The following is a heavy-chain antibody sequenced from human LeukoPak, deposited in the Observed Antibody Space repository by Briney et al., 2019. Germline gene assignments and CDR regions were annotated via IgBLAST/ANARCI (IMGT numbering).Heavy chain of an antibody. CDR2: IIPIFGTA. D-gene: IGHD4-23*01. CDR1: GGTFSSYA. CDR3: ASTTVVTPSSHAFDI. J-gene: IGHJ3*02. Sequence: SVKVSCKASGGTFSSYAISWVRQAPGQGLEWMGGIIPIFGTANYAQKFQGRVTITADESTSTAYMELSSLRSEDTEVYYCASTTVVTPSSHAFDIWGRGTMVTVSS. V-gene: IGHV1-69*13.